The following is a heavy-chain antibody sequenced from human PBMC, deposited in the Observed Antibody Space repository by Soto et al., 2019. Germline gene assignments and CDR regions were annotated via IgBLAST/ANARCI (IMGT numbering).Heavy chain of an antibody. J-gene: IGHJ5*02. CDR3: LSAADTNWFDP. D-gene: IGHD3-9*01. V-gene: IGHV1-8*01. CDR2: MNPNSGNT. CDR1: GYTFTSYY. Sequence: GASVKVSCKPSGYTFTSYYMNWGRQATGQGLEWMGWMNPNSGNTGYAQKFQGRVTMTRNTSINTAYMELSSLRSEDTAVYYCLSAADTNWFDPWGQGTLVTVSS.